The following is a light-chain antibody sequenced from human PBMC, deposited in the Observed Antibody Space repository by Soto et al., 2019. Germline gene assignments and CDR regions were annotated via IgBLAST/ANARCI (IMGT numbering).Light chain of an antibody. J-gene: IGKJ2*01. CDR3: QQRSNWPPAYT. CDR2: DAS. Sequence: EIVLTQSPATLSLSPGERATLSCRAIQSVSSYLAWYQQKPGQAPRLLIYDASNRATVIPARFSGSGSATDFSLSIISLAPYDFAVYYCQQRSNWPPAYTFGRGNTLEIK. CDR1: QSVSSY. V-gene: IGKV3-11*01.